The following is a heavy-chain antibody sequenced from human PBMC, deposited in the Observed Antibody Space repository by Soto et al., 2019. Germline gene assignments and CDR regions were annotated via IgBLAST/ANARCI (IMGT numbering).Heavy chain of an antibody. J-gene: IGHJ3*01. V-gene: IGHV3-23*01. CDR1: GFTFGNYA. CDR3: AIDVRHTVTVVALGAFDP. CDR2: ISGSGGST. Sequence: EVQLLESGGGLEQPGGSLRVSCAASGFTFGNYAMSWVRQAPGKGLEWVASISGSGGSTYYGDSVKGRFTISSDNSKNSLYVRMNSLTGAHTGVYYCAIDVRHTVTVVALGAFDPWGQGTVVAVPS. D-gene: IGHD2-15*01.